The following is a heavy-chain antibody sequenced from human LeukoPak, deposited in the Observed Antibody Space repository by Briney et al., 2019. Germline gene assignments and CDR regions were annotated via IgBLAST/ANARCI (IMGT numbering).Heavy chain of an antibody. J-gene: IGHJ4*02. CDR3: AKDRTPAAGTGDLLWDY. V-gene: IGHV3-23*01. CDR2: ISGSGGST. D-gene: IGHD6-13*01. CDR1: GFTFSSYA. Sequence: GGSLRLSCAASGFTFSSYAMSWVRQAPGKGLEWVSAISGSGGSTYYADSVKGRFTISRDNSKNTLYLQMNSLRAEDTAVYYCAKDRTPAAGTGDLLWDYWGQGTLVTVSS.